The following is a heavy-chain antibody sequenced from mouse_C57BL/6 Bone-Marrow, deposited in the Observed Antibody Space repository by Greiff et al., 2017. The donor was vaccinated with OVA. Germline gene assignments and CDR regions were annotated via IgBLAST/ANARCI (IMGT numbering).Heavy chain of an antibody. CDR2: IDPETGGT. D-gene: IGHD1-1*01. J-gene: IGHJ4*01. Sequence: QVQLKESGAELVRPGASVTLSCKASGYTFTDYEMHWVKQTPVHGLEWIGAIDPETGGTAYNQKFKGKAILTADKSSSTAYMELRSLTSEDSAVYCCTRSCYYGSSYHHYAMDYWGQGTSVTVSS. V-gene: IGHV1-15*01. CDR3: TRSCYYGSSYHHYAMDY. CDR1: GYTFTDYE.